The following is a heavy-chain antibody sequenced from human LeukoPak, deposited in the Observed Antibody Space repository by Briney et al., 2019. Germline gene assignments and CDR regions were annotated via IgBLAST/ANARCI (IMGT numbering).Heavy chain of an antibody. J-gene: IGHJ5*02. D-gene: IGHD6-13*01. Sequence: SETLSLTCTVSGDSISSHYWSWIRQPPGKGLEWIGYMYYSGITNYNPSLKSRVTISADTSKNQFSLRLTSVSAADTAVYYCARDQTRTAAPGSWLEPWGQGTLVTVSS. CDR3: ARDQTRTAAPGSWLEP. CDR2: MYYSGIT. CDR1: GDSISSHY. V-gene: IGHV4-59*11.